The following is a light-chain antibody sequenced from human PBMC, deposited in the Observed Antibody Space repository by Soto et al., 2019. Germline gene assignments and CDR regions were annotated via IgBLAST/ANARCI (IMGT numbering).Light chain of an antibody. CDR1: QSVSSY. Sequence: EIVLTQSPATLSLSPGERATLSCRASQSVSSYLAWYQQKPGQAPRLLIYDASNRATGIPARFSGSGSGTDFTLTISSLETEDFAVYYCQQRSNWPPYTLGQGTKVDIK. CDR2: DAS. CDR3: QQRSNWPPYT. J-gene: IGKJ2*01. V-gene: IGKV3-11*01.